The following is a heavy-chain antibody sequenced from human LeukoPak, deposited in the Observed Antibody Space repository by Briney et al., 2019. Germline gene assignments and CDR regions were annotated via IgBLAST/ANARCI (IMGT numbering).Heavy chain of an antibody. CDR3: ARDSGEAQFYYGMDV. CDR1: GGSISSGGYY. CDR2: IYYSGST. D-gene: IGHD7-27*01. J-gene: IGHJ6*02. V-gene: IGHV4-31*03. Sequence: SQTLSLTCTVSGGSISSGGYYWSWIRQHPGKGLEWIGYIYYSGSTYYNPSLKSRVTISVDTSKNQFSLKLSSVTAADTAVYYCARDSGEAQFYYGMDVWGQGTTVTVSS.